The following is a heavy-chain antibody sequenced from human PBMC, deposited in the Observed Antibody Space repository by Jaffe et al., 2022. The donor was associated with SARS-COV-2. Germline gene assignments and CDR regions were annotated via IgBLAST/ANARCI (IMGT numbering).Heavy chain of an antibody. CDR2: MNANSGNT. V-gene: IGHV1-8*01. CDR3: ARGVVARNYFEP. Sequence: QVQLVQSGPEVRKPGASVKVSCKASGYTFLNYDINWVRQATGQGLEWMGWMNANSGNTVYAQEFRGRLSMTYNVSVTTAYLDLTGLTSDDTAIYYCARGVVARNYFEPWGQGTLVSVSS. J-gene: IGHJ5*02. CDR1: GYTFLNYD. D-gene: IGHD2-15*01.